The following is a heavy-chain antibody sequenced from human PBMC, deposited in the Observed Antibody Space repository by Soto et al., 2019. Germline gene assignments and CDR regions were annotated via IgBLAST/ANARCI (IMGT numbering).Heavy chain of an antibody. CDR2: IWYDGSNK. V-gene: IGHV3-33*01. CDR1: GFTFSSYG. D-gene: IGHD4-4*01. CDR3: ARAGVTTGGLVRYYYYGMDV. J-gene: IGHJ6*02. Sequence: PGGSLRLSCAASGFTFSSYGMHWVRQAPGKGLECVAVIWYDGSNKYYADSVKGRFTISRDNSKNTLYLQMNSLRAEDTAVYYCARAGVTTGGLVRYYYYGMDVWGQGTTVTVSS.